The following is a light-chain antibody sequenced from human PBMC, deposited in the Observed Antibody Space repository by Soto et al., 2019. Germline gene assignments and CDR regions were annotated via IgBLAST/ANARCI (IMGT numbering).Light chain of an antibody. CDR2: EVH. Sequence: QSALTQPASVSGSPGQSITISCTGTSSDVGSYNFVSWYQQHPGKAPKLMIYEVHKRPSGVSDRFSGSKSGNTASLIISGLQAEDEADYYCYSYAGSSTFVFGTGTKVTVL. V-gene: IGLV2-23*02. J-gene: IGLJ1*01. CDR1: SSDVGSYNF. CDR3: YSYAGSSTFV.